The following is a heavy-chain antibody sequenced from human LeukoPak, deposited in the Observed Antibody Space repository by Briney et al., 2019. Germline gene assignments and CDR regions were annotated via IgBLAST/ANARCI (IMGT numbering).Heavy chain of an antibody. Sequence: PGGSRRLSCAASGFTFSSYAMTWVRQAPGKGLEWVSGISGSGGSTYYAGSVKVRVDISRDNSKNTLYLQMNSLRAEDTAVYYCANRPGRDLYYFDYWGQGTLVTVSS. CDR2: ISGSGGST. CDR3: ANRPGRDLYYFDY. CDR1: GFTFSSYA. J-gene: IGHJ4*02. D-gene: IGHD3-10*01. V-gene: IGHV3-23*01.